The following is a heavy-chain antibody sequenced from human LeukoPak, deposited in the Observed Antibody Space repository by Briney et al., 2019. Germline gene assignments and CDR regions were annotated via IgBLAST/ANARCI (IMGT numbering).Heavy chain of an antibody. J-gene: IGHJ3*02. CDR2: IIPIFGTA. CDR1: GGTFSSYA. V-gene: IGHV1-69*13. Sequence: SVKVSCKASGGTFSSYAISWVRQAPGQGLEWMGGIIPIFGTANYAQKFQGRVTITADESTSTAYMELSSLRSEDTAVYYCARDILTNKQNAFDIWGQGTMVTVSS. CDR3: ARDILTNKQNAFDI. D-gene: IGHD2-8*01.